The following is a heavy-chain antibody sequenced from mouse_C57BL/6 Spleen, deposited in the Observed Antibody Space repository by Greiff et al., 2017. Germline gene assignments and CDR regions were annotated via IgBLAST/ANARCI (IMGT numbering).Heavy chain of an antibody. CDR1: GFTFSSYG. V-gene: IGHV5-6*01. CDR2: ISSGGSYT. D-gene: IGHD1-1*01. Sequence: EVMLVESGGDLVKPGGSLKLSCAASGFTFSSYGMSWVRQTPDKRLEWVATISSGGSYTYYPDSVKGRFTISRDNAKNTLYLQMSSLKSEDTAMYYCARHDYYGSSPLFAYWGQGTLVTVSA. J-gene: IGHJ3*01. CDR3: ARHDYYGSSPLFAY.